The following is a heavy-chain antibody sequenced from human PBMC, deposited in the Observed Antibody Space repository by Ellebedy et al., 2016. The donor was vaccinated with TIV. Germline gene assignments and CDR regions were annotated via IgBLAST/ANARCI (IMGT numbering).Heavy chain of an antibody. CDR2: IRSSINSI. D-gene: IGHD1-26*01. Sequence: GGSLRLSXAASGFTFNTYSMNWVRQAPGKGLEWVAFIRSSINSISYADSVKGRFTISRDDAENSLYLQMNSLRDEDTALYYCARGGAGFDSMNRELSFDSWGQGTPVIVSS. CDR1: GFTFNTYS. J-gene: IGHJ4*02. CDR3: ARGGAGFDSMNRELSFDS. V-gene: IGHV3-48*02.